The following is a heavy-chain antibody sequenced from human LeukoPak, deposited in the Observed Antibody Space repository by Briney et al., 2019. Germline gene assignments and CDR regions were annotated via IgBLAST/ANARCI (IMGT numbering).Heavy chain of an antibody. CDR2: ISSSSSTI. CDR1: GFTFSSYR. D-gene: IGHD6-19*01. V-gene: IGHV3-48*01. CDR3: AKDEVAVAGTFDY. Sequence: GGSLRLSCAASGFTFSSYRMNWVRQAPGKGLEWVSYISSSSSTIYYADSVKGRFTISRDNAKNSLYLQMNSLRAEDTAVYYCAKDEVAVAGTFDYWGQGTLVTVSS. J-gene: IGHJ4*02.